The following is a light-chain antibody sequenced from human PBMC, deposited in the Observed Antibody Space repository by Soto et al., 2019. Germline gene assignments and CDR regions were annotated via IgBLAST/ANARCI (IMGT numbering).Light chain of an antibody. CDR3: AVWDETLIEA. Sequence: QSVLTQPPSASGTPGQTVTISCSGSSSNIGSNSVNWYQQLPGAAPSLLIYSDDQRPSGVPDRFSGSKSGTSASLAISGLQSEDEADYFCAVWDETLIEAFGPGTKLTVL. V-gene: IGLV1-44*01. J-gene: IGLJ1*01. CDR1: SSNIGSNS. CDR2: SDD.